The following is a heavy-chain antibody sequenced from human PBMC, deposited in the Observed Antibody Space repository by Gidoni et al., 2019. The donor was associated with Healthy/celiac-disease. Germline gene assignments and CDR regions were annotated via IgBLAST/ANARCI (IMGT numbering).Heavy chain of an antibody. V-gene: IGHV3-23*01. CDR3: AKAVYDFWSGYYDY. J-gene: IGHJ4*02. D-gene: IGHD3-3*01. CDR2: ISGSGGST. CDR1: GFTFSSYA. Sequence: EVQLLESGGGLVQPGGSLRLSCAASGFTFSSYARSWVRQAPGKGLEWVEAISGSGGSTYYADSVKGRFTISRDNSKNTLYLQMNSLRAEDTAVYYCAKAVYDFWSGYYDYWGQGTLVTVSS.